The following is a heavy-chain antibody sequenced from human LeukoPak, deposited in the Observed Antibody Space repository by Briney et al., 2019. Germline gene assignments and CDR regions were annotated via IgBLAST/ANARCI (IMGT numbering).Heavy chain of an antibody. D-gene: IGHD3-22*01. V-gene: IGHV3-9*01. CDR1: GFTFSSYA. J-gene: IGHJ4*02. Sequence: PGGSLRLSCAASGFTFSSYAMHWVRQAPGKGLEWVSGISWNSGSIGYADSVKGRFTISRDNAKNSLYLQMNSLRAEDTALYYCAKDANYYDSSGYPDYWGQGTLVTVSS. CDR3: AKDANYYDSSGYPDY. CDR2: ISWNSGSI.